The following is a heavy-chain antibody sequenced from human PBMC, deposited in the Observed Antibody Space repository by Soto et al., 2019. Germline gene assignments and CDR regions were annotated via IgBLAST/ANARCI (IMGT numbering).Heavy chain of an antibody. CDR1: GGTFSSYA. CDR2: IIPIFGTE. CDR3: ARSIGSTRDGAFDI. J-gene: IGHJ3*02. V-gene: IGHV1-69*01. D-gene: IGHD2-2*01. Sequence: QVQLVQSVAEVKKPGPSVKVSCKNSGGTFSSYAISWVRQAPGQGLEWMGGIIPIFGTENYAQKFQGRVTITADESASPAYMELSSLRSEYTAVYYCARSIGSTRDGAFDIWGQGTMVTVSS.